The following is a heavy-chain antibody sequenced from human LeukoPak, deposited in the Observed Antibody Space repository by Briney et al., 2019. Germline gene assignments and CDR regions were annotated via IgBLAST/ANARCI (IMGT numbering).Heavy chain of an antibody. CDR1: GYTLTELS. Sequence: GASVKVSCKVSGYTLTELSMHWVRQAPGKGLEWMGGFDPEDGETIYAQKFQGRVTMTEDTSTDTAYMELSSLRSEDTAAYYCATGMSSSWPPGDYWGQGTLVTVSS. V-gene: IGHV1-24*01. CDR2: FDPEDGET. J-gene: IGHJ4*02. CDR3: ATGMSSSWPPGDY. D-gene: IGHD6-13*01.